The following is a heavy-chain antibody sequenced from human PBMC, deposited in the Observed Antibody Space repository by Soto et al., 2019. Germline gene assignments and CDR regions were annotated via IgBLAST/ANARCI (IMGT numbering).Heavy chain of an antibody. V-gene: IGHV3-66*01. Sequence: EVQLVESGGGLVQPGGSLRLSCEASGLTVNSNYMSWVRQAPGKGLEWVAVIHTGGVTYYADSVKGRFIISRDNSKNTVYRQMTSVRAEDTAVYYWAREKGTGDWDNFFQHWGQGTLVTVSS. J-gene: IGHJ1*01. D-gene: IGHD1-26*01. CDR2: IHTGGVT. CDR1: GLTVNSNY. CDR3: AREKGTGDWDNFFQH.